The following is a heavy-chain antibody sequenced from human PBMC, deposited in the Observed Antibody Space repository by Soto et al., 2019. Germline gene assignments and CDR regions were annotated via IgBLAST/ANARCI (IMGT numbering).Heavy chain of an antibody. V-gene: IGHV4-61*01. CDR3: ARGIEGWYQARCCSGMDV. Sequence: QVQLQESGPGLVKPSETLSLTCTVSGGSVSSGSYYWSWIRQPPGKGLEWIGYIYYSGSTNYNPSLKGRVTVSVDAAMSQFSLKLSSVTAADTSVYYCARGIEGWYQARCCSGMDVWGQGTTVTVSS. J-gene: IGHJ6*02. D-gene: IGHD6-19*01. CDR1: GGSVSSGSYY. CDR2: IYYSGST.